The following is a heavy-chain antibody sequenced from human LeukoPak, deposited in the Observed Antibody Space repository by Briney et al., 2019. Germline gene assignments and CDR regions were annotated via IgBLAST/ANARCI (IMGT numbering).Heavy chain of an antibody. Sequence: SGGSLRLSCAASGFTFSNYGMYWVRQAPGKGLEWVAVIPYDGSNKYYADSVKGRFTISRDNSKNTLWLQMNSLRAEDTAVYYCATRLRDGAFDIWGQGTMVTVSS. CDR1: GFTFSNYG. D-gene: IGHD5-24*01. CDR2: IPYDGSNK. V-gene: IGHV3-30*03. CDR3: ATRLRDGAFDI. J-gene: IGHJ3*02.